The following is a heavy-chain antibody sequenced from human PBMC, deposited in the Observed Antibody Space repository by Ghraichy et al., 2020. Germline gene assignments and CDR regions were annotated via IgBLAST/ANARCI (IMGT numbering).Heavy chain of an antibody. CDR3: ARGAPDCSSTACYSLDY. CDR1: GDSITPFY. CDR2: VHHTGRT. D-gene: IGHD2-21*02. Sequence: SETLSLTCSISGDSITPFYWMWVRQPPGKTLEWIAVVHHTGRTYYNPSLESRVTISMSTSTSHFSLRLRSVTPADTALYYCARGAPDCSSTACYSLDYWGRGILVTVSS. V-gene: IGHV4-59*01. J-gene: IGHJ4*02.